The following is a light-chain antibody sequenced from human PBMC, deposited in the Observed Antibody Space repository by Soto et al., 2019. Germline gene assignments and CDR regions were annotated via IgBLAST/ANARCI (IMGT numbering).Light chain of an antibody. J-gene: IGKJ2*01. Sequence: EMVLTQSPGTLSLSPGEKATLSCRTSQGVSSSYLAWYQHKPGTAPRLLICGASSRATGIPDRFSGSGSGTDFTLTISRLEPEDFAVYYCQPYGSSGYTFGQGTKLEIK. CDR3: QPYGSSGYT. V-gene: IGKV3-20*01. CDR2: GAS. CDR1: QGVSSSY.